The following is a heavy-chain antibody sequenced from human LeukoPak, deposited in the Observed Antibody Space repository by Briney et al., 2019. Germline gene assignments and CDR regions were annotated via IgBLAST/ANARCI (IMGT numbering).Heavy chain of an antibody. V-gene: IGHV3-23*01. CDR1: GFTFSSYA. J-gene: IGHJ5*02. CDR3: ARVYSGYDYYSS. D-gene: IGHD5-12*01. Sequence: GGSLRLSCAASGFTFSSYAMNWVRQAPGKGLEWVSVISGSGGTTYYADSVKGRFTISRDNSKNTLYLQMNSLRAEDTAVYYCARVYSGYDYYSSWGQGTLVTVSS. CDR2: ISGSGGTT.